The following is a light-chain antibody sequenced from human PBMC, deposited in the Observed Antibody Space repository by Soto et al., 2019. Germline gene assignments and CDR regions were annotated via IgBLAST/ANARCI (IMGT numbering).Light chain of an antibody. CDR2: DVS. V-gene: IGLV2-14*01. Sequence: QSALTQPASVSGSPGQSITISCTGTSSDVGGYNYVSWYQQHPGKAPKLMIYDVSNRPSGVSNRFSGSKSGNTASLTISGLQAEDEADYYCSSYTGSSYPNVFGTGTKLTVL. CDR3: SSYTGSSYPNV. J-gene: IGLJ1*01. CDR1: SSDVGGYNY.